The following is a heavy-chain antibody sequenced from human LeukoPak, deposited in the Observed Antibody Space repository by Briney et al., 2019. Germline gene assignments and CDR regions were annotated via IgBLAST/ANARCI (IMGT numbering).Heavy chain of an antibody. V-gene: IGHV4-59*08. J-gene: IGHJ6*03. CDR2: FLYSGSA. CDR1: GGSINPYY. D-gene: IGHD2-2*01. Sequence: PSETLSLICTVSGGSINPYYWSWIRQVPGKGLEWLGYFLYSGSANYNPPLKSRISISVDTSKKQISLTLTSVTAADTAVYYCARHCSTTTCQYYYYHMDVWGKGTTVTVSS. CDR3: ARHCSTTTCQYYYYHMDV.